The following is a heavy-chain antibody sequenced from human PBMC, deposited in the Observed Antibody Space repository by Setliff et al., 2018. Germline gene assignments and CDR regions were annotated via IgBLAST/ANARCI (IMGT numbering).Heavy chain of an antibody. CDR3: VRDKGSNYGDNWFDY. CDR2: INWNGGSI. CDR1: GFTFDDYA. J-gene: IGHJ4*02. Sequence: GGSLGLSCVASGFTFDDYAMTWVRQAPGKGLEWVSGINWNGGSIGYADSVKGRFTISRDNAKNSLYLLMNSLRAEDTALYYCVRDKGSNYGDNWFDYWGQGTLVTVSS. V-gene: IGHV3-20*04. D-gene: IGHD4-17*01.